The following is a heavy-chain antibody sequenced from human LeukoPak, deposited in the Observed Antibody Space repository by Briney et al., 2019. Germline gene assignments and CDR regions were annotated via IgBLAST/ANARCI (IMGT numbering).Heavy chain of an antibody. V-gene: IGHV1-8*01. J-gene: IGHJ4*02. CDR3: ARGLHDPRYGDYENY. CDR1: GYTFTSYD. D-gene: IGHD4-17*01. CDR2: MNPNSGST. Sequence: ASVKVSCKASGYTFTSYDINWVRQATGQGLEWMGWMNPNSGSTGYAQKFQGRVTMTRNTSISTAYMELSSLRSEDTAVYYCARGLHDPRYGDYENYWGQGTLVTVSS.